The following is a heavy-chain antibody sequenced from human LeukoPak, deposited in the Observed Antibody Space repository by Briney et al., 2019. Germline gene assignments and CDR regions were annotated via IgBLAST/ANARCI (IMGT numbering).Heavy chain of an antibody. V-gene: IGHV4-31*03. Sequence: SQTLSLTCTVSGGSISSGGYYWSWIRQHPGKGLEWIGFIYYSGSTYYSPSLKSRVTISVDTSKNQFSLKLSSVTAADTAVYYCVRGADFIRSGYYYGMDVWGQGTTVTVSS. CDR2: IYYSGST. D-gene: IGHD4-17*01. CDR1: GGSISSGGYY. J-gene: IGHJ6*02. CDR3: VRGADFIRSGYYYGMDV.